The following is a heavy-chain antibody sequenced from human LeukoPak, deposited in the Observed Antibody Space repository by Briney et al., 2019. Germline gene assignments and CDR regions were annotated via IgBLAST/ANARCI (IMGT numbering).Heavy chain of an antibody. J-gene: IGHJ5*02. CDR2: ISVYNGNT. CDR3: ARVRHCSSSSCYKWDNWFDP. CDR1: GYTFTSHH. V-gene: IGHV1-18*01. D-gene: IGHD2-2*02. Sequence: ASVKVSCKASGYTFTSHHISWVRQAPGQGLEWMGWISVYNGNTNYAQKLQGRVTMTTDTSTSTAYMELRSLRSDDTAVYYCARVRHCSSSSCYKWDNWFDPWGQGTLVTVSS.